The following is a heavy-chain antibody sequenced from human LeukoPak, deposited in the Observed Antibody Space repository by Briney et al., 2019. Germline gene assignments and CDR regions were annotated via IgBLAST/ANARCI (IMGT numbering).Heavy chain of an antibody. CDR1: GYSISSGYY. CDR3: ARDYGDYVDY. Sequence: SXXLSLTCTVSGYSISSGYYWGWIRQPPGKGLEWIGSIYHSGSTYYNPSLNSRVTISVDTSKNQFSLKLSSVTAADTAVYYCARDYGDYVDYWGQGTLVTVSS. J-gene: IGHJ4*02. CDR2: IYHSGST. D-gene: IGHD4-17*01. V-gene: IGHV4-38-2*02.